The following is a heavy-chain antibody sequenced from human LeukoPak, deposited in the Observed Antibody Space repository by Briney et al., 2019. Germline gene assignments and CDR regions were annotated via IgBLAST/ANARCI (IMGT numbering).Heavy chain of an antibody. CDR1: GYSFTNYW. V-gene: IGHV5-51*01. CDR2: IYPGDSDT. J-gene: IGHJ4*02. D-gene: IGHD4-17*01. Sequence: GKPLKTSGKGSGYSFTNYWIGGVRQVPGKGLAWMGIIYPGDSDTRYSRSFQGQVTISADKSISTAYLQWSSLKAANTAMYYCARPLETPDYGDYYFDYWGRGTLVSVSS. CDR3: ARPLETPDYGDYYFDY.